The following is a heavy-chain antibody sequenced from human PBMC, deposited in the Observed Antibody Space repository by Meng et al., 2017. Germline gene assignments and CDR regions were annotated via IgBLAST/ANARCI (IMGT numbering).Heavy chain of an antibody. CDR1: GGSFSSYA. V-gene: IGHV1-69*01. CDR3: ARHYYYDSSGYYSTWYFDL. J-gene: IGHJ2*01. Sequence: HVELVESGAEVKKPGSSVKDSCKASGGSFSSYAISWVRHAPGQGLEWMGGIIPIFGTANYAQKFQGSVTITADESTSTAYMELSSLRSEDTAVYYCARHYYYDSSGYYSTWYFDLWGRGTLVTVSS. D-gene: IGHD3-22*01. CDR2: IIPIFGTA.